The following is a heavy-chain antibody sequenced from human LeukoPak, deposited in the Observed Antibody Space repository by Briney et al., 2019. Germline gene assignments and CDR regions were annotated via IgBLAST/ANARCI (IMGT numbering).Heavy chain of an antibody. Sequence: LPGGSLRLSCAASGFTFNNYDIHWVRQTTGKGLEWVSAIGIAGDTYYLDSVKGRFTISRENAKNSLYLQMNSLRAGDTAVYYCARGYYYGSGPPDLYGMDVWGQGTTVTVSS. J-gene: IGHJ6*02. CDR3: ARGYYYGSGPPDLYGMDV. CDR2: IGIAGDT. D-gene: IGHD3-10*01. CDR1: GFTFNNYD. V-gene: IGHV3-13*01.